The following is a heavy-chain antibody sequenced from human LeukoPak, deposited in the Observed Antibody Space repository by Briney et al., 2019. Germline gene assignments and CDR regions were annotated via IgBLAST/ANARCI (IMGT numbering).Heavy chain of an antibody. D-gene: IGHD6-13*01. CDR3: ARAAAGTIDYYYYYGMDV. Sequence: PSETLSLTCTVSGGSISSSSYYWGWIRQPPGKGLEWIGSIYYSGSTYYNPSLKSRVTISVDTSKNQFSLKLSSVTAPDTAVYYCARAAAGTIDYYYYYGMDVWGQGTTVTVSS. J-gene: IGHJ6*02. V-gene: IGHV4-39*01. CDR1: GGSISSSSYY. CDR2: IYYSGST.